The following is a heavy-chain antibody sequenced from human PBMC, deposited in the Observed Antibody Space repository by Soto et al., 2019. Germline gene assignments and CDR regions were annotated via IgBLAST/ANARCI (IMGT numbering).Heavy chain of an antibody. CDR3: GRDPPSGDYSSGVY. CDR1: GGSISSSNW. V-gene: IGHV4-4*02. D-gene: IGHD2-21*01. CDR2: TYHKGIT. J-gene: IGHJ4*02. Sequence: QVQLQESGPGLVKPSGTLSLTCAVSGGSISSSNWWSWVRQPPGKGLEWIGETYHKGITNYNPSLKSRVTISEDKSKTQISLKLLSVTAADTAVYYCGRDPPSGDYSSGVYWGPGTLVTVSS.